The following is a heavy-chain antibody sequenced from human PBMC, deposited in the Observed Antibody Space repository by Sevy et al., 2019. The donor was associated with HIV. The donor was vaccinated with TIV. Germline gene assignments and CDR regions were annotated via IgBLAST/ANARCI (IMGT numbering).Heavy chain of an antibody. J-gene: IGHJ5*02. D-gene: IGHD2-8*02. CDR3: ARAGDDYCTESDCNKNWFDP. CDR2: ISSSGALV. V-gene: IGHV3-11*01. Sequence: SCAASGFTFSDYYMGWFRQAPGKGLEWVSYISSSGALVFYADSVEGRFTISRDNAKNSLFLQMNSLRAEDTAIYYCARAGDDYCTESDCNKNWFDPWGQGTLVTVSS. CDR1: GFTFSDYY.